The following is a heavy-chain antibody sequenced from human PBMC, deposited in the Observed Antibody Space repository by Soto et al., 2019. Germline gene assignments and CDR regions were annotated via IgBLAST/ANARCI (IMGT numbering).Heavy chain of an antibody. CDR3: ARMGRYYDILTGYAWTIDY. CDR2: IYWDDDK. CDR1: GFSLSTSGVG. V-gene: IGHV2-5*02. J-gene: IGHJ4*02. D-gene: IGHD3-9*01. Sequence: QITLKESGPTLVKPTQTLTLTCTFSGFSLSTSGVGVGWIRQPPGKALEWLALIYWDDDKRYSPSLKSRLTITKATPKNQVVLTMTNMDPVDTATYYCARMGRYYDILTGYAWTIDYWGQGTLVTVSS.